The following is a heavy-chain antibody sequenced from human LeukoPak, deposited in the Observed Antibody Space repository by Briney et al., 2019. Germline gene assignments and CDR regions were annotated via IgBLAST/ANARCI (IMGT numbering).Heavy chain of an antibody. D-gene: IGHD2-2*01. CDR2: INPNDGDT. Sequence: APRLEFKRMGWINPNDGDTNYAQKFQGRVTMTRDTSISTAHMEVSRLRSDDTAVYYCARANFLYCSSTTCLFDYWGQGTLVTVSS. J-gene: IGHJ4*02. CDR3: ARANFLYCSSTTCLFDY. V-gene: IGHV1-2*02.